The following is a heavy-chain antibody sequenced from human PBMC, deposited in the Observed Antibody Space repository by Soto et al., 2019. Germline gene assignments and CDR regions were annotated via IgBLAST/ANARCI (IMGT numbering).Heavy chain of an antibody. J-gene: IGHJ4*02. V-gene: IGHV3-53*02. CDR2: IYSGGRT. CDR3: ARGEGWLTGSTFFDY. D-gene: IGHD5-12*01. Sequence: EVQLVETGGGLIQPGGSLRLSCAASGFTVSSKYMSWVHQAPGKGLEWVSVIYSGGRTYYADSVKGRFTISRDNSRNTLYLQTNSLRAEDTAVYYCARGEGWLTGSTFFDYWGQGTPVTVSS. CDR1: GFTVSSKY.